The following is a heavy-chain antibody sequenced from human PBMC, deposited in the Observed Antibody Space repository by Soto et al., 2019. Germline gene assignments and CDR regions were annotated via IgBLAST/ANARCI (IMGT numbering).Heavy chain of an antibody. CDR2: IWYDGSNK. J-gene: IGHJ6*03. D-gene: IGHD6-13*01. CDR3: AGVAEAAAGNYYYYYMDV. V-gene: IGHV3-33*01. CDR1: GFSFSSYG. Sequence: GGSLRLSCAASGFSFSSYGMHWVRQAPGKGLEWVAVIWYDGSNKYYADSVKGRFTISRDNSKSALYLQLNTLRAEDTAVYYCAGVAEAAAGNYYYYYMDVWGKGTTVTVSS.